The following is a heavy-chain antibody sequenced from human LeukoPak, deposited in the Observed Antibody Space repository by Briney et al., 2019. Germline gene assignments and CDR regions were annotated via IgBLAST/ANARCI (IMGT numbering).Heavy chain of an antibody. Sequence: GASVKVSCKASGYTFTSYAMHWVRQAPGQRLEWMGWINAGNGNTKYSQKFQGRVTITRDTSASTAYMELSSLRSEDTAVYYCARSHPIVGATDYWGQGTLVTVSS. CDR2: INAGNGNT. D-gene: IGHD1-26*01. CDR1: GYTFTSYA. CDR3: ARSHPIVGATDY. J-gene: IGHJ4*02. V-gene: IGHV1-3*01.